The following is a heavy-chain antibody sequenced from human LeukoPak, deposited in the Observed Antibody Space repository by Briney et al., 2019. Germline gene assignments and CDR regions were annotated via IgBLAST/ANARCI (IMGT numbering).Heavy chain of an antibody. CDR3: AKDPGEGYSYGLFDY. Sequence: ASVKVSCKASGGTFSSYAISWVRQAPGQGLEWMGGIIPIFGTANYAQKFQGRVTITTDESTSTAYMELSSLRSEDTAVYYCAKDPGEGYSYGLFDYWGQGTLVTVSS. CDR1: GGTFSSYA. V-gene: IGHV1-69*05. CDR2: IIPIFGTA. J-gene: IGHJ4*02. D-gene: IGHD5-18*01.